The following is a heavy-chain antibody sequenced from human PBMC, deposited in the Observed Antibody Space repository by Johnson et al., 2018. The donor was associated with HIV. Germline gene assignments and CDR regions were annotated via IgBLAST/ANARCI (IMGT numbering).Heavy chain of an antibody. CDR1: GFTFSSYG. J-gene: IGHJ3*02. Sequence: QVQLVESGGGVVQPGRSLRLSCAASGFTFSSYGMHWVRQAPGKGLEWVAVIWYDGSNKYYADSVKCRFTISRDNSKNTLYLQMNSLRAEDTAVYYGAKELADSSGSLAVDIWGQGTMVAVSS. D-gene: IGHD3-22*01. V-gene: IGHV3-33*06. CDR3: AKELADSSGSLAVDI. CDR2: IWYDGSNK.